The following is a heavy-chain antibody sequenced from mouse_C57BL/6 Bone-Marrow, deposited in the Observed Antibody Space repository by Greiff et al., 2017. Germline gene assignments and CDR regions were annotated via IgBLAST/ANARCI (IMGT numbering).Heavy chain of an antibody. J-gene: IGHJ2*01. CDR1: GYAFSSYW. CDR3: ARSELGPYYFDD. V-gene: IGHV1-80*01. Sequence: QVQLQQSGAELVKPGASVKISCKASGYAFSSYWMNWVKQRPGKGLEWIGQIYPGDGDTNYNGKFKGKATLTADKSSSTAYMQLSSLTSEDSAVYFCARSELGPYYFDDWGQGTTLTVSS. CDR2: IYPGDGDT. D-gene: IGHD4-1*01.